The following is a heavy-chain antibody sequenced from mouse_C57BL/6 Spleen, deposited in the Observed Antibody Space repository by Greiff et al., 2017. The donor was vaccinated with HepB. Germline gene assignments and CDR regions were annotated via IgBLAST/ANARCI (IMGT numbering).Heavy chain of an antibody. CDR1: GYTFTSYW. D-gene: IGHD2-1*01. CDR3: ARGIYYGNYENYYFDY. CDR2: IHPNSGST. J-gene: IGHJ2*01. Sequence: QVQLQQPGAELVKPGASVKLSCKASGYTFTSYWMHWVKQRPGQGLEWIGMIHPNSGSTNYNEKFKSKATLTVDKSSSTAYMQLSSLTSEDSAVVYCARGIYYGNYENYYFDYWGQGTTLTVSS. V-gene: IGHV1-64*01.